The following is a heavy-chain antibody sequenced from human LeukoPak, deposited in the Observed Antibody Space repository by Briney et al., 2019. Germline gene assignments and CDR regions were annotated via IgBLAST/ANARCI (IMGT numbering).Heavy chain of an antibody. D-gene: IGHD2-15*01. CDR1: GGSFSGYY. J-gene: IGHJ4*02. CDR2: INHSGST. CDR3: AIFSDCGAGSCPNDY. V-gene: IGHV4-34*01. Sequence: SETLSLTCAVYGGSFSGYYWSWIRQPPGKGLEWIGEINHSGSTNYNPSLKSRVTISLDTSKNQYSLKLTSVPAADTALYYCAIFSDCGAGSCPNDYWGQGTLVTVSS.